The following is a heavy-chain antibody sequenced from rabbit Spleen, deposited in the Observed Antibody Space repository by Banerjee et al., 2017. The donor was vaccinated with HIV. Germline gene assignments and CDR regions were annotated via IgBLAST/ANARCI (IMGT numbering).Heavy chain of an antibody. V-gene: IGHV1S40*01. Sequence: QSLEESGGDLVKPGASLTLTCIASGVSFSGDSFSGDSYICWVRQAPGKGLEWIACIDTGSSGFTYFASWAKGRFTISKTSSTTVTLQMTSLTAADTATYFCARDTGSSFSSYGMDLWGQGTLVTV. CDR2: IDTGSSGFT. CDR1: GVSFSGDSFSGDSY. D-gene: IGHD8-1*01. J-gene: IGHJ6*01. CDR3: ARDTGSSFSSYGMDL.